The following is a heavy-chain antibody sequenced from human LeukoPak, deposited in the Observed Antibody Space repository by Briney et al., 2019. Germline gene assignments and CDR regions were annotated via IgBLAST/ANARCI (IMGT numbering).Heavy chain of an antibody. V-gene: IGHV3-21*01. J-gene: IGHJ4*02. D-gene: IGHD2-2*02. CDR3: ARDKGSWGCSSTRCYTAHFDY. CDR1: GFTFSSYS. CDR2: ISSSSSYI. Sequence: PGGSLRLSCAASGFTFSSYSMNWVRQAPGKGLEWVSSISSSSSYIYYADSVKGRFTISRDNAKNSLYLQMNSLRAEDTAVYYCARDKGSWGCSSTRCYTAHFDYWGQGTLVTVSS.